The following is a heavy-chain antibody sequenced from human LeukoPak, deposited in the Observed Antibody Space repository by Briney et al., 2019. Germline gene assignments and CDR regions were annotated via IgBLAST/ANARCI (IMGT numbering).Heavy chain of an antibody. CDR3: ARVPAHYYGMDV. Sequence: GGSLRLSCAVSGFTFSNYEMNWVRQAPGKGLEWISYITRSSSTIYYADSVKGRFTISRDNAKNSLYLQMNSLTAGDTAVYYCARVPAHYYGMDVWGQGTTVTV. CDR1: GFTFSNYE. J-gene: IGHJ6*02. V-gene: IGHV3-48*03. CDR2: ITRSSSTI. D-gene: IGHD3-10*01.